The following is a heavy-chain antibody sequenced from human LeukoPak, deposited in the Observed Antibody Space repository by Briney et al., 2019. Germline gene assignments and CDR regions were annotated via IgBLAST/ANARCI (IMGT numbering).Heavy chain of an antibody. V-gene: IGHV3-74*01. CDR1: GFTFSTYW. CDR3: AKDSGTYGSGSFFDY. D-gene: IGHD3-10*01. Sequence: GGSLRLSCAASGFTFSTYWMHWVRQAPGKGLVWVSRISSDGSITSYADSVKGRFTISRDNAKNTLYLQVNSLRAEDTAVYYCAKDSGTYGSGSFFDYWGQGTLVTVSS. CDR2: ISSDGSIT. J-gene: IGHJ4*02.